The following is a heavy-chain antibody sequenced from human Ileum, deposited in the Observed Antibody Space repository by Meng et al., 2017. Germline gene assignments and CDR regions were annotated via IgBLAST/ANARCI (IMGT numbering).Heavy chain of an antibody. Sequence: QVQLEEEGPGLGQPSGTLSLTCAVSGGACSSSNWWSGVRQPPGKGLEWIGEIYHSGSTNYNPSLKSRVTISVDKSKNQFSLKLSSVTAADTAVYYCARYILRWGYYFDYWGQGTLVTVSS. J-gene: IGHJ4*02. CDR2: IYHSGST. D-gene: IGHD4-23*01. V-gene: IGHV4-4*02. CDR1: GGACSSSNW. CDR3: ARYILRWGYYFDY.